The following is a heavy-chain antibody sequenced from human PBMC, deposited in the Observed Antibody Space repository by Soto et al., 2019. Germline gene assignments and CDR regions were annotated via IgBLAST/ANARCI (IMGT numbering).Heavy chain of an antibody. D-gene: IGHD1-26*01. J-gene: IGHJ3*02. CDR3: ARGYSGSYYPYAFDI. V-gene: IGHV4-4*07. CDR2: IYTSGST. CDR1: GGSISSYY. Sequence: SETLSLTRTVSGGSISSYYWSWIRQPAGKGLEWIGRIYTSGSTNYNPSLKSRVTMSVDTSKNQFSLKLSSVTAADTAVYYCARGYSGSYYPYAFDIWGQGTMVTVSS.